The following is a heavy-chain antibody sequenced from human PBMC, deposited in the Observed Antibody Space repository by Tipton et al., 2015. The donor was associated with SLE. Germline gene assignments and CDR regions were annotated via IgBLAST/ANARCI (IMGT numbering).Heavy chain of an antibody. D-gene: IGHD2-8*01. V-gene: IGHV4-59*01. Sequence: TLSLTCTVSGGSISSYYWSWIRQPPGKGLEWIGYIYYSGSTNYNPSLKSRVTISVDTSKNQFSLKLSSVTAADTAVYYCARGTYGYYFDYWGQGPLVTVSS. CDR1: GGSISSYY. CDR2: IYYSGST. J-gene: IGHJ4*02. CDR3: ARGTYGYYFDY.